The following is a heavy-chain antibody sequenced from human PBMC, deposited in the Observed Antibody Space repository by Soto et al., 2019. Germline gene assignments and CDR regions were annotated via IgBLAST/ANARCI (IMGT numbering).Heavy chain of an antibody. J-gene: IGHJ6*02. CDR3: ARGLQWLVYYYYGMDV. CDR1: GGSFSGYY. D-gene: IGHD6-19*01. CDR2: INHSGST. Sequence: VSLTCAVYGGSFSGYYWSWIRQPPGKGLEWIGEINHSGSTNYNPSLKSRVTISVDTSKNQFSLKLSSVTAADTAVYYCARGLQWLVYYYYGMDVWGQGITVTVSS. V-gene: IGHV4-34*01.